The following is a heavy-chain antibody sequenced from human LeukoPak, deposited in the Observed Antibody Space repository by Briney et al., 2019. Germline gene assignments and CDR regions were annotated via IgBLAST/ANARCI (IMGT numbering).Heavy chain of an antibody. CDR2: ISYDGSNK. V-gene: IGHV3-30*03. J-gene: IGHJ5*02. CDR3: AGGYCSSTSCPMADP. D-gene: IGHD2-2*01. Sequence: GGSLRLSCAASGFTFSSYGMHWVRQAPGKGLEWVAVISYDGSNKYYADSVKGRFTISRDNSKNTLYLQTNSLRAEDTAVYYCAGGYCSSTSCPMADPWGQGTLVTVSS. CDR1: GFTFSSYG.